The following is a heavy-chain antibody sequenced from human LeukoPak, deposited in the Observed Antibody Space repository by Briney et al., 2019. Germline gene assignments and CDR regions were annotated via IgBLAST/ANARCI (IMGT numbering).Heavy chain of an antibody. Sequence: PGGSLRLSCAASGFTFSSYGMHWVRQAPGKGLEWVAVISYDGSNKYYADSAKGRFTISRDNSKNTLYLQMNSLRAEDTAVYYCAKDGYGDYAAYFDYWGQGTLVTVSS. D-gene: IGHD4-17*01. V-gene: IGHV3-30*18. CDR3: AKDGYGDYAAYFDY. CDR1: GFTFSSYG. J-gene: IGHJ4*02. CDR2: ISYDGSNK.